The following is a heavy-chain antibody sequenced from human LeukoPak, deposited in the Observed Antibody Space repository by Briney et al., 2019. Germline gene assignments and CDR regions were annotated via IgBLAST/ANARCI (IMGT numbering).Heavy chain of an antibody. J-gene: IGHJ4*02. CDR1: GFTFSSYG. Sequence: PGGSLRLSCAASGFTFSSYGMHWVRQAPGKGLEWVAVISYDGSNKYYADSVKGRFTISRDNSKNTLYLQMNSLRAEDTAVYYCAKDRRLACSSTSCYVGLLDYWGQGTLVTVSS. V-gene: IGHV3-30*18. CDR3: AKDRRLACSSTSCYVGLLDY. D-gene: IGHD2-2*01. CDR2: ISYDGSNK.